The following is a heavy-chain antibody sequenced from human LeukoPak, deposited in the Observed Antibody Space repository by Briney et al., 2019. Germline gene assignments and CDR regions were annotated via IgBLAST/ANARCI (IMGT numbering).Heavy chain of an antibody. CDR2: ISSSSSTI. CDR3: ARDRTPWRGSPPALDY. J-gene: IGHJ4*02. CDR1: GFTFSSYS. D-gene: IGHD1-26*01. Sequence: GGSLRLSCAASGFTFSSYSMNWVRQAPGKGLEWVSYISSSSSTIYYADSVKGRFTISRDNAKNSLYLQMNSLRAEDTAVYYCARDRTPWRGSPPALDYWGQGTLVTVSS. V-gene: IGHV3-48*01.